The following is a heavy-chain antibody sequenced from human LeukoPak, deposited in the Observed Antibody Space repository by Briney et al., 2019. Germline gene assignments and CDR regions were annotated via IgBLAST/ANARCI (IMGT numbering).Heavy chain of an antibody. V-gene: IGHV1-2*02. Sequence: ASVKVSCKASGYTFTGYYMHWVRQAPGQGLEWMGWINPNNGGTNYAQTFQGRVTMTRDTYISTAYMELSSLKSADTAVYYCARVRDGYNDAYDIWGQGTMVTVSS. J-gene: IGHJ3*02. CDR3: ARVRDGYNDAYDI. CDR1: GYTFTGYY. D-gene: IGHD5-24*01. CDR2: INPNNGGT.